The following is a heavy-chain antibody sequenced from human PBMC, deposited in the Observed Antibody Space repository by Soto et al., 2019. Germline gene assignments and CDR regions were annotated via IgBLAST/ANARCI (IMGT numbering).Heavy chain of an antibody. CDR2: VSHDGRNT. V-gene: IGHV3-30*18. Sequence: VQLVKSGGGVVQPGRSLRLSCAASGFTFSDYAMHWVRQAPGTGLEWVAVVSHDGRNTHYADSVKGRFTISRDSSKNTVSLEMTSLRAEDTAVYYCAKGVRQWLVTSDFNYWGQGALVTVSS. D-gene: IGHD6-19*01. CDR3: AKGVRQWLVTSDFNY. CDR1: GFTFSDYA. J-gene: IGHJ4*02.